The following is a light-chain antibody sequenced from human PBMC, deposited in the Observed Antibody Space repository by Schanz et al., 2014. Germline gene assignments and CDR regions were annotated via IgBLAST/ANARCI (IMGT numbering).Light chain of an antibody. Sequence: QSALTQPPSVSGSPGQSVTISCTGTSSDVGSYNRVSWYQQSPGTAPKLMIYEVTNRPSGVSNRFSGSKSGNTASLTVSGLQAEDEGDYYCSSYAGSKNLIFGGGTKLTVL. CDR2: EVT. CDR1: SSDVGSYNR. V-gene: IGLV2-18*02. J-gene: IGLJ2*01. CDR3: SSYAGSKNLI.